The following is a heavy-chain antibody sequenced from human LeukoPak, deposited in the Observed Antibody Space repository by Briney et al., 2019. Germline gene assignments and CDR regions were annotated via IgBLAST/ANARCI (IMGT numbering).Heavy chain of an antibody. CDR3: ARDRTVAGFHLEAY. D-gene: IGHD6-19*01. CDR2: IIPIFGTA. J-gene: IGHJ4*02. Sequence: SVKVSCKASGGTFSSYAISWVRQAPGQGLEWMGGIIPIFGTASYAQKFQGRVTITADESTSTAYMELSSLRSEDTAVYFCARDRTVAGFHLEAYWGQGTLVTVSS. CDR1: GGTFSSYA. V-gene: IGHV1-69*13.